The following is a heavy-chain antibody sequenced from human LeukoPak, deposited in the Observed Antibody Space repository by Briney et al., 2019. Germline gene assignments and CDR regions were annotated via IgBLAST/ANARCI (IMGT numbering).Heavy chain of an antibody. Sequence: GGSLRLSCAASGFTFSSYAMSWVRQAPGKGLEWVSAISGSGVSTYYADSVKGRFTISRDNSKNTLCLQMNSLRAEDTAVYYCARAHYYDSSFDYWGQGTLVTVSS. CDR1: GFTFSSYA. CDR3: ARAHYYDSSFDY. D-gene: IGHD3-22*01. V-gene: IGHV3-23*01. J-gene: IGHJ4*02. CDR2: ISGSGVST.